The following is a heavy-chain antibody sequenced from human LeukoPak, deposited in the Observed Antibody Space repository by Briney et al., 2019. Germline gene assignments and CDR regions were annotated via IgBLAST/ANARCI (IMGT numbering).Heavy chain of an antibody. J-gene: IGHJ3*02. CDR3: ARVGPYDAFDI. V-gene: IGHV3-66*01. Sequence: GGSLRLSCAAPGFTVSSNYMSWVRQAPGKGLEWVSVIYSGGSTYYADSVKGRFTISRDNSKNTLYLQMNSLRAEDTAVYYCARVGPYDAFDIWGQGTMVTVSS. CDR1: GFTVSSNY. CDR2: IYSGGST.